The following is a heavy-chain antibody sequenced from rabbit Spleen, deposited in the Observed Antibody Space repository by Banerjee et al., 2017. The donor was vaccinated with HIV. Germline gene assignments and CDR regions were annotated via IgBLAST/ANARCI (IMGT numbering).Heavy chain of an antibody. J-gene: IGHJ6*01. V-gene: IGHV1S40*01. CDR3: ARDTGSSFSSYGMDL. CDR2: IDPIFGRT. D-gene: IGHD8-1*01. CDR1: GFSFSHSDW. Sequence: QSLEESGGDLVKPGASLTLTCTASGFSFSHSDWIYWVRQAPGKGLEWIGYIDPIFGRTYYATWVNGRFTISSHNAQNTLYLQLNSLTAADTATYFCARDTGSSFSSYGMDLWGPGTLVTVS.